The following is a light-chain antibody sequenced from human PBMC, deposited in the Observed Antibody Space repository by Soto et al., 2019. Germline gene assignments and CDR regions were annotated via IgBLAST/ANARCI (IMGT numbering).Light chain of an antibody. J-gene: IGKJ1*01. CDR2: LTS. Sequence: EIVLTQSPATLSAFPGDRVTLSCRASQALNTRLAWYQHKPGQAPRLLIYLTSNRAAGVPSRSSAWGSETDFTHAISDVQPEDFAVYYCHQRQSWPRTFGQGTKVDIK. V-gene: IGKV3-11*01. CDR3: HQRQSWPRT. CDR1: QALNTR.